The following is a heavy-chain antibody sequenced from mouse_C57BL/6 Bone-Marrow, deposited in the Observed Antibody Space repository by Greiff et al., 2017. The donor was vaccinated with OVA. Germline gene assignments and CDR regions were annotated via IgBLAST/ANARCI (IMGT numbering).Heavy chain of an antibody. V-gene: IGHV1-18*01. Sequence: EVQGVESGPELVKPGASVKIPCKASGYTFTDYNMDWVKQSHGKSLEWIGDINPNNGGTIYNQKFKGKATLTVDKSSSTAYMELRSLTSEDTAVYYCARKSNYYGSSSYWYFDVWGTGTTVTVSS. CDR1: GYTFTDYN. D-gene: IGHD1-1*01. CDR3: ARKSNYYGSSSYWYFDV. CDR2: INPNNGGT. J-gene: IGHJ1*03.